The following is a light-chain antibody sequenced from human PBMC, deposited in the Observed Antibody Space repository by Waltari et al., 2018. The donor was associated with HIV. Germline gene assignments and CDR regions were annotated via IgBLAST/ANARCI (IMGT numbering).Light chain of an antibody. V-gene: IGKV4-1*01. CDR2: WAS. CDR3: QQYYSTPRT. Sequence: DIVMTQSPDSLAVSMGKGATINCKSSQRVLYSSNNKNYLAWYQQKPGQPPKVLISWASSRESGVPDGFSGSGSGTEFTLTISSLQAEDVAVYYCQQYYSTPRTFGQGTKLEIK. CDR1: QRVLYSSNNKNY. J-gene: IGKJ1*01.